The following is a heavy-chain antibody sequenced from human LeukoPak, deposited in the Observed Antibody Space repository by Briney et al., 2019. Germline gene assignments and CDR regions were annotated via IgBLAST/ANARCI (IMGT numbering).Heavy chain of an antibody. CDR1: GFTVSSNY. Sequence: GGSLRLSCAASGFTVSSNYMSWVRQAPGKGLEWVSVIYSGGSTYYADSVKGRFTISRDNAKNSLYLQMNSLRAEDTALYYCARDSRWFGSGWDYWGQGTLVTVSS. CDR3: ARDSRWFGSGWDY. CDR2: IYSGGST. D-gene: IGHD3-10*01. J-gene: IGHJ4*02. V-gene: IGHV3-53*01.